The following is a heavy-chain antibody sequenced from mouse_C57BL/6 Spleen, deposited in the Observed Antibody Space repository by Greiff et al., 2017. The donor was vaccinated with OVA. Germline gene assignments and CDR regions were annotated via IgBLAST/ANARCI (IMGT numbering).Heavy chain of an antibody. CDR2: ISSGGGYI. D-gene: IGHD3-3*01. CDR3: TRKGDGWYFDV. J-gene: IGHJ1*03. Sequence: EVQLMESGEGLVKPGGSLKLSCAASGFTFSSYAMSWVRQTPEKRLEWVAYISSGGGYIYYADTVKGRFTISRDNARNTLYLQMSSLKSEDTAMYYCTRKGDGWYFDVWGTGTTVTVSS. CDR1: GFTFSSYA. V-gene: IGHV5-9-1*02.